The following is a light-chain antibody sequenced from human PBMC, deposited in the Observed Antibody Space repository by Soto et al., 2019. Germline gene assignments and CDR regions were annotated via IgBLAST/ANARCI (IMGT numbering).Light chain of an antibody. V-gene: IGLV2-14*01. Sequence: QSALTQPASVSGSPRQSITISCTGPSSGVGGYNYVSWYQQHPGKAPKLMIYEVSNRPSGVSNRFSGSKSGNTASLTISGLQAEDEADYYCSSYTSSSRYVFGTGTKVTVL. CDR3: SSYTSSSRYV. CDR2: EVS. CDR1: SSGVGGYNY. J-gene: IGLJ1*01.